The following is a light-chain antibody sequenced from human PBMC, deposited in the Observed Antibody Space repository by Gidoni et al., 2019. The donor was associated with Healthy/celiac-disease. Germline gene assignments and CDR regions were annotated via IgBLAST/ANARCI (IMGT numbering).Light chain of an antibody. V-gene: IGKV3-15*01. CDR3: QQYNNWPPIT. J-gene: IGKJ5*01. CDR2: VAS. CDR1: QSVSSN. Sequence: EIVITQTQATLSVSPGERATLSGRASQSVSSNLAWYQQNPGQAPRLLIYVASTRATGIPARFSGSGSGTEFTLTISSLQSEDSAVYYCQQYNNWPPITFGHGTRLEIK.